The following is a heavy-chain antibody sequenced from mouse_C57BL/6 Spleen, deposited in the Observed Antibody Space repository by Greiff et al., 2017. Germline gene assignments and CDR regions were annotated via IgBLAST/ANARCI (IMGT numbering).Heavy chain of an antibody. CDR1: GFNIKDYY. J-gene: IGHJ2*01. D-gene: IGHD1-1*01. CDR2: IDPEDGET. V-gene: IGHV14-2*01. CDR3: ASAPSYYGSSSSFDY. Sequence: EVQVVESGAELVKPGASVKLSCTASGFNIKDYYMHWVKQRTEQGLEWIGRIDPEDGETKYAPKFQGKATITADTSSNPAYLQLNSLTSEDTAVYYCASAPSYYGSSSSFDYWGQGTTLTVSS.